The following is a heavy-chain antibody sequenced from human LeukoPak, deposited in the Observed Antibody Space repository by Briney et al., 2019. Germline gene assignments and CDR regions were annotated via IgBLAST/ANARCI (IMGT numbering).Heavy chain of an antibody. V-gene: IGHV3-74*01. Sequence: PGGSLRLSCAASGFTFTSYWMHWVRQAPGKGLVRVSRINSDGSSTNYADSVKGRFTISRDNAKNTLYLQVNSLRAEDTAVYFCARGTNYYDSTGMSDWGQGTLVTVSS. D-gene: IGHD3-22*01. CDR3: ARGTNYYDSTGMSD. CDR1: GFTFTSYW. CDR2: INSDGSST. J-gene: IGHJ4*02.